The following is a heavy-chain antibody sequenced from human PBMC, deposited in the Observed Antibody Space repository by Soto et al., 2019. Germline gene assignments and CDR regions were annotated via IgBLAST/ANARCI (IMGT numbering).Heavy chain of an antibody. CDR2: IYHSGST. V-gene: IGHV4-4*02. Sequence: SETLSLTCAVSGGSISSSNWWSWVRQPPGKGLEWIGEIYHSGSTNYNPSLKSRVTISVDKSKNQFSLKLSSVTAADTAVYYCAREGGIAVAGTKVNWFDPWGQGTLVTVSS. CDR1: GGSISSSNW. CDR3: AREGGIAVAGTKVNWFDP. D-gene: IGHD6-19*01. J-gene: IGHJ5*02.